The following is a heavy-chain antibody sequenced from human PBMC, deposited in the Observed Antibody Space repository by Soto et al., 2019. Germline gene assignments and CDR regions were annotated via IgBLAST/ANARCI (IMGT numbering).Heavy chain of an antibody. D-gene: IGHD5-18*01. Sequence: SETLSLTCTVSGGSISSGGYYWSWIRQHPGKGLEWIGYIYYSGSTYYNPSLKSRVTISVDTSKNQFSLKLSSVTAADTAVYYCARTTAMVARRFDYWGQGTLVTVSS. CDR1: GGSISSGGYY. CDR2: IYYSGST. CDR3: ARTTAMVARRFDY. J-gene: IGHJ4*02. V-gene: IGHV4-31*03.